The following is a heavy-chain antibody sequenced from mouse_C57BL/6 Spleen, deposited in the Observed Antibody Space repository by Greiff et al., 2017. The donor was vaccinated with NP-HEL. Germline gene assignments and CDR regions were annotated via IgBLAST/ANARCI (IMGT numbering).Heavy chain of an antibody. CDR2: ISYDGSN. CDR1: GYSITSGYY. J-gene: IGHJ4*01. CDR3: AREDGSSLYAMDY. Sequence: EVKLQESGPGLVKPSQSLSLTCSVTGYSITSGYYWNWIRQFPGNKLEWMGYISYDGSNNYNPSLKNRISITRDTSKNQFFLKLNSVTTEDTATYYSAREDGSSLYAMDYWGQGTSVTVSS. V-gene: IGHV3-6*01. D-gene: IGHD1-1*01.